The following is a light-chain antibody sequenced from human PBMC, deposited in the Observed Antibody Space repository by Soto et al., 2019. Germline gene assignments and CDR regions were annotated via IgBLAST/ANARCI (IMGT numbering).Light chain of an antibody. J-gene: IGLJ1*01. Sequence: QSVLTQPPSASGTPGQRVTISCSGSSSNIGSNYVYWYQQLPGTAPKLLIYRNNQRPSGVPDRFSGSKSGTSASLAISGLRSEDEADYYCAAWDGGLWGNVFGTGTKLTVL. CDR1: SSNIGSNY. CDR2: RNN. CDR3: AAWDGGLWGNV. V-gene: IGLV1-47*01.